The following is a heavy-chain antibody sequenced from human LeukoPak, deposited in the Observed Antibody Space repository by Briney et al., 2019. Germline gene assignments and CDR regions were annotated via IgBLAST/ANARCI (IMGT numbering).Heavy chain of an antibody. J-gene: IGHJ4*02. CDR1: GFTFSSYE. CDR2: ISSSGSTI. V-gene: IGHV3-48*03. D-gene: IGHD5-24*01. CDR3: ARNPEMATNDY. Sequence: QPGGSLRLSCAASGFTFSSYEMNWVRQAPGKGLEWVSYISSSGSTIYYADSVKGRFTISRDNAKNSLYLQMNSLRAEDTAVYYCARNPEMATNDYWGQGTLVTVSS.